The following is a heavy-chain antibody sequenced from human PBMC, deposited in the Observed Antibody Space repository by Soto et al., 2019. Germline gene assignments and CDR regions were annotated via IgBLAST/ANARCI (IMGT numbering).Heavy chain of an antibody. J-gene: IGHJ5*02. V-gene: IGHV4-34*01. Sequence: SETLSLTCAVYGGSFSGHYWSWIRQPPGKGLEWIGEINHSGSTNYNPSLKSRVTISVDTSKNQFSLKLSSVTAADTAVYYCARGRIAAAGTGWFDPWGQGTLVTVSS. CDR1: GGSFSGHY. CDR2: INHSGST. D-gene: IGHD6-13*01. CDR3: ARGRIAAAGTGWFDP.